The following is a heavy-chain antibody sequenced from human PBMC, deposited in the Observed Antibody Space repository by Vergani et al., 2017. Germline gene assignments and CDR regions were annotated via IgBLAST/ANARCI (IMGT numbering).Heavy chain of an antibody. D-gene: IGHD6-6*01. J-gene: IGHJ5*02. V-gene: IGHV3-9*02. CDR3: AKDLGTSSGGGWFDP. CDR2: ISWNSNSI. Sequence: EVQQEESGGGLVLPGRSLRLSCVASGFTSAGNAMHWVRQAPGKGLEWVSGISWNSNSIGYADSVKGRFTISRDNAKSSLYLQMNSLRAEDTALYYCAKDLGTSSGGGWFDPWGQGTLVTVSS. CDR1: GFTSAGNA.